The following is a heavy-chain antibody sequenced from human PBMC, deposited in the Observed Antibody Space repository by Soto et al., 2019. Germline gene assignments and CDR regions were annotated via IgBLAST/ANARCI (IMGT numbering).Heavy chain of an antibody. Sequence: PGGSLRLSCAASGFTFSSYAMSWVRQAPGKGLEWVSAISGSGGSTYYADSVKGRFTISRDNSENTLYLQMNSLRAEDTAVYYCAKVGYYDILTGYYTRSDYYYYMDVWGKGTTVTVSS. CDR2: ISGSGGST. CDR3: AKVGYYDILTGYYTRSDYYYYMDV. CDR1: GFTFSSYA. J-gene: IGHJ6*03. D-gene: IGHD3-9*01. V-gene: IGHV3-23*01.